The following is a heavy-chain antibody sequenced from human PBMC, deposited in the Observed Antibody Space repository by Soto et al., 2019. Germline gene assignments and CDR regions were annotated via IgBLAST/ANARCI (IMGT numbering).Heavy chain of an antibody. Sequence: SETLSLTYAVFGGSISNSNCWSWVRQPPGKGLEWIGEIYHSGSTNYNPSLKSRVTISVDKSKNQFSLKLSSVTAADTAVYYCARSGDESGMDVWGQGTTVTVSS. V-gene: IGHV4-4*02. D-gene: IGHD3-10*01. CDR1: GGSISNSNC. CDR2: IYHSGST. CDR3: ARSGDESGMDV. J-gene: IGHJ6*02.